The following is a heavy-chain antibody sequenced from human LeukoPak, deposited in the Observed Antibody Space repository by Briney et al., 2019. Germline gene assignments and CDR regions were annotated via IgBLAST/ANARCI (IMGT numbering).Heavy chain of an antibody. D-gene: IGHD2-15*01. Sequence: ASVKVSCKASGYTFTGYYMHWVRQAPGQGLEWMGWINPNSGGTNYAQKFQGRVTMTRDTSISTAYMELSRLRSDDTAVYYCARDRSPIPPFIVVVVAATSDSFDIWGQGTMVTVSS. V-gene: IGHV1-2*02. CDR2: INPNSGGT. J-gene: IGHJ3*02. CDR3: ARDRSPIPPFIVVVVAATSDSFDI. CDR1: GYTFTGYY.